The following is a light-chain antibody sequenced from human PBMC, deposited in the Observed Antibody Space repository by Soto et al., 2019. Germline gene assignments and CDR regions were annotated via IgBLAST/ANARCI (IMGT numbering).Light chain of an antibody. J-gene: IGKJ1*01. V-gene: IGKV1-5*03. Sequence: DIQMTHSPSTLSASVGDIVTITCRASQSVNRWLAWYQQKPGKAPKLLIYEASSLESGVPSRFGFSGSVTEFTLTISSLLPDDYTISYCRQYNSYSRTFGQGTKVDIK. CDR1: QSVNRW. CDR2: EAS. CDR3: RQYNSYSRT.